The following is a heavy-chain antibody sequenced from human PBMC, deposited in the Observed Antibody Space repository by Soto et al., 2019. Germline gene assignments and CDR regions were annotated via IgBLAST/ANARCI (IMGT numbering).Heavy chain of an antibody. CDR2: ITATGGNT. CDR3: AKCMQAYWNYDAHHI. D-gene: IGHD1-7*01. CDR1: GFTFSTYS. V-gene: IGHV3-23*01. J-gene: IGHJ3*02. Sequence: GSLRLSCAASGFTFSTYSMTWVRQAPGKGLEWVAHITATGGNTYYADSVRGRFTISRDTSGNTLYLQMNSLRAEDTALYYCAKCMQAYWNYDAHHIWGQGTMVTVSS.